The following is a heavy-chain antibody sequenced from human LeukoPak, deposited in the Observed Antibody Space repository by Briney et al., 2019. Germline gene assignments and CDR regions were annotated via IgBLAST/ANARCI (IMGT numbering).Heavy chain of an antibody. CDR1: GYSFTIYW. Sequence: GESLKVSSESSGYSFTIYWSALVRQMPGKGLEWMGIIYPGDSDTRYSPSFQGQVTISADKSITSAYLQWSSLKASDTAMYYCARSYYSDISGIDYWGEGTLVTVSS. CDR3: ARSYYSDISGIDY. J-gene: IGHJ4*02. D-gene: IGHD3-22*01. CDR2: IYPGDSDT. V-gene: IGHV5-51*01.